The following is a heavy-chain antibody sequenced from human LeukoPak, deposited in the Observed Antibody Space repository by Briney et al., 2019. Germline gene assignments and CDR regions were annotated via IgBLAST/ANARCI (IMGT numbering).Heavy chain of an antibody. CDR3: ARDPYYYDSSGPQPFDY. Sequence: ASVKVSCKASGYTFTGYYMHWVRQAPGQGLEWMGWINPNSGGTNYAQKFQGRVTMTRDTSISTAYMELSRLRSDDTAVYYCARDPYYYDSSGPQPFDYRGQGTLVTVSS. J-gene: IGHJ4*02. V-gene: IGHV1-2*02. D-gene: IGHD3-22*01. CDR1: GYTFTGYY. CDR2: INPNSGGT.